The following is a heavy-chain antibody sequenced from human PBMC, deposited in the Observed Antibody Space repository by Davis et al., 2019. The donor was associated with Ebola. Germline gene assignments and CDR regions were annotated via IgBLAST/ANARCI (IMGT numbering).Heavy chain of an antibody. J-gene: IGHJ3*02. D-gene: IGHD2-8*02. CDR2: ISLDGSDK. V-gene: IGHV3-30*18. CDR1: AISIGNYG. CDR3: VKTRSNWWNDALEI. Sequence: SLSLSCTVSAISIGNYGLFRVRHAPGTVMERVAVISLDGSDKNYADSGKGRFTISRDNSKNTLDLQMNSLRPEDTAVYYCVKTRSNWWNDALEIWDRVTMVIVAS.